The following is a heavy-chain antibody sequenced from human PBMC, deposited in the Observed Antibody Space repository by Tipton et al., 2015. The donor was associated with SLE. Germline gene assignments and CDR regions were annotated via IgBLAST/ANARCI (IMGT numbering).Heavy chain of an antibody. V-gene: IGHV4-34*01. J-gene: IGHJ4*02. CDR1: GGSFSGYY. D-gene: IGHD6-13*01. Sequence: TLSLTCAVYGGSFSGYYWSWIRQPPGKGLEWIGEINHSGSTNYNPSLKSQVTISVDTSKNQFSLTLGSVTAADTAVYYCARGRGIAAAGQGPDYWGQGTLVTVSS. CDR2: INHSGST. CDR3: ARGRGIAAAGQGPDY.